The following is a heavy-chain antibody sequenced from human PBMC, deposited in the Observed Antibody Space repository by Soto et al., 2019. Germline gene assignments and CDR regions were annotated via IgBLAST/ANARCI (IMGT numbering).Heavy chain of an antibody. D-gene: IGHD2-15*01. J-gene: IGHJ6*02. CDR3: ARDAGYCSGGSCYSPYYYYGMDV. Sequence: QVQLVQSGAEVKKPGSSVKVSCKASGGTFSSYTISWVRQAPGQGLEWMGRIIPILGIANYAQKFQGRVXSTADKSTSTXXMXLXXLRSEDTAVYYCARDAGYCSGGSCYSPYYYYGMDVWGQGTTVTVSS. V-gene: IGHV1-69*08. CDR1: GGTFSSYT. CDR2: IIPILGIA.